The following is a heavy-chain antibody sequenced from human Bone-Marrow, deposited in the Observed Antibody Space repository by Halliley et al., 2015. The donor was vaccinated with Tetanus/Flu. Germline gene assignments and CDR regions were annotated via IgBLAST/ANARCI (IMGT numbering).Heavy chain of an antibody. Sequence: LGWMGWINPSTGNPKYAQNPQGGVPVTPDTSTSTAYMDLRTLRSDDTAVYYCVREHTLNWFDPWGQGTLVTVSS. CDR3: VREHTLNWFDP. CDR2: INPSTGNP. J-gene: IGHJ5*02. V-gene: IGHV1-18*01. D-gene: IGHD2-21*01.